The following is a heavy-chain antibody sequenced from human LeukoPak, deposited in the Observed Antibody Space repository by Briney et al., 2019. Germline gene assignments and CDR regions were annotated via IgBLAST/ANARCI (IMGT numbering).Heavy chain of an antibody. D-gene: IGHD5-18*01. CDR2: IGGSGGDI. Sequence: PGGSLRLSCAASGFTFRSYAMSWVRQAPGKGLEWVSAIGGSGGDIYYTDSVKGRFTISRDNAKNSLYLQMNSLRAEDTAVYYCATGVDTFDYWGQGTLVTVSS. V-gene: IGHV3-23*01. J-gene: IGHJ4*02. CDR3: ATGVDTFDY. CDR1: GFTFRSYA.